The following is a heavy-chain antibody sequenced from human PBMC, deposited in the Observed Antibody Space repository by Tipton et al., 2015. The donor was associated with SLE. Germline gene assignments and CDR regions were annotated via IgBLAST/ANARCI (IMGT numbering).Heavy chain of an antibody. Sequence: SLRLSCAASGFTFSSYAMHWVRQAPGKGLEWVAVISYDGSNKYYADSVKGRFTISRDNSKNTLYLQMNSLRAEDTAVYYCARDYYDSSGYWRIRWYFDYWGQGTLVTVSS. CDR2: ISYDGSNK. CDR1: GFTFSSYA. J-gene: IGHJ4*02. D-gene: IGHD3-22*01. V-gene: IGHV3-30*04. CDR3: ARDYYDSSGYWRIRWYFDY.